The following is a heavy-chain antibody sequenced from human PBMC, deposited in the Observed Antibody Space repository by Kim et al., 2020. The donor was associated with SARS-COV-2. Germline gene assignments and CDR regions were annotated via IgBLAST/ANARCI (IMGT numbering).Heavy chain of an antibody. CDR1: GFTFSSYA. Sequence: GGSLRLSCAASGFTFSSYAMHWVRQAPGKGLEWVAVISYDGSNKYYADSVKGRFTISRDNSKNTLYLQMNSLRAEDTAVYYCARDCKNSGSSYLGYFQHWGQGTLVTVSS. D-gene: IGHD1-26*01. V-gene: IGHV3-30-3*01. J-gene: IGHJ1*01. CDR3: ARDCKNSGSSYLGYFQH. CDR2: ISYDGSNK.